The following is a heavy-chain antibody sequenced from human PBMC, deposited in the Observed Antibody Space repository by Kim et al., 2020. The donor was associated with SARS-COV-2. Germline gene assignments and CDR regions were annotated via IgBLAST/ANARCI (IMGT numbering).Heavy chain of an antibody. CDR2: ITWNSGLI. Sequence: GGSLRLSCAASGFSFDDYAMHWVRQAPGKGLEWVSGITWNSGLIGYADSVKGRFTISRDNAKNSLYLQMNSLRPEDTALYYCAKDHRLVGFYYYGMDVWGQGTTVTVSS. V-gene: IGHV3-9*01. CDR3: AKDHRLVGFYYYGMDV. D-gene: IGHD6-6*01. J-gene: IGHJ6*02. CDR1: GFSFDDYA.